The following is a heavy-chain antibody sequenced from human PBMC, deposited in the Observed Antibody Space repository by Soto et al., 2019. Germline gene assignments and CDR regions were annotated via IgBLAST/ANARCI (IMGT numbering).Heavy chain of an antibody. D-gene: IGHD1-1*01. V-gene: IGHV3-53*01. CDR2: TYTGGNT. CDR1: GFAISSKY. Sequence: GSLRLSCAASGFAISSKYMHWVRQAPGKGLEWVSLTYTGGNTLYADSVKGRFTVSRDSSKDTLYLHMNNLSSEDTAVYYCAREGYPYGLDYWGQGSLVTVSS. J-gene: IGHJ4*02. CDR3: AREGYPYGLDY.